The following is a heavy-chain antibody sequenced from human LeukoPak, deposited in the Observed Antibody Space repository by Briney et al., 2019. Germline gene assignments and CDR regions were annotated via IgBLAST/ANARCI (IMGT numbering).Heavy chain of an antibody. CDR1: GGTFSSYA. J-gene: IGHJ4*02. Sequence: SVKVSCKASGGTFSSYAISLVRQAPGQGLEWMGGIIPIFGTANYAQKFQGRVTITADESTSTAYMELSSLRSEDTAVYYCSRDPSATDVNWGQGTLVTVSS. CDR2: IIPIFGTA. CDR3: SRDPSATDVN. V-gene: IGHV1-69*01.